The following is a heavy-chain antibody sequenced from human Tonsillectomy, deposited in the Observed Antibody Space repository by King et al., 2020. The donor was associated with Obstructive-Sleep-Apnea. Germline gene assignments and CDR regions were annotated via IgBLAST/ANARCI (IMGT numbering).Heavy chain of an antibody. J-gene: IGHJ4*02. D-gene: IGHD4-17*01. V-gene: IGHV3-30*03. CDR2: ISYDGSNK. CDR3: ARHLDYGDYVEKVFDY. Sequence: VQLVESGGGVVQPGRSPRLSCAASGFTFSNYGMHWVRQAPGKGLEWVALISYDGSNKYYADSVKGRFTISRDISKNTLYLQMNSLRPDDTAVYYCARHLDYGDYVEKVFDYWGQGTLVTVSS. CDR1: GFTFSNYG.